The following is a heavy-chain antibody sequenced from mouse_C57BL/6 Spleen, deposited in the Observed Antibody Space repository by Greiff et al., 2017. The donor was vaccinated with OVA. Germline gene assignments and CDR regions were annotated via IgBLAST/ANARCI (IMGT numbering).Heavy chain of an antibody. CDR1: GFTFSSYA. V-gene: IGHV5-4*01. Sequence: EVKLVESGGGLVKPGGSLKLSCAASGFTFSSYAMSWVRQTPEKRLEWVATISDGGSYTYYPDNVKGRFTISRDNAKNNLYLQMSHLKSEDTAMYYCARDHRGVLDYWGQGTTLTVSS. CDR3: ARDHRGVLDY. J-gene: IGHJ2*01. CDR2: ISDGGSYT. D-gene: IGHD3-1*01.